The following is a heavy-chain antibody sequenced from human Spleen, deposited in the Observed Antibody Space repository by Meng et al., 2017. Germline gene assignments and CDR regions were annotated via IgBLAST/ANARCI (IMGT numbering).Heavy chain of an antibody. V-gene: IGHV1-8*01. D-gene: IGHD6-13*01. CDR3: AKGYSSSWYPTAHYYYYGMDV. J-gene: IGHJ6*02. CDR1: GYTFTSYD. CDR2: MNPNSGNT. Sequence: ASVKVSCQASGYTFTSYDINWVRQATGQGIEWMGWMNPNSGNTGYAQKFQGRDTMTRNTYISTAYMELSSLRSEDTAGYYGAKGYSSSWYPTAHYYYYGMDVWGQGTTVTVSS.